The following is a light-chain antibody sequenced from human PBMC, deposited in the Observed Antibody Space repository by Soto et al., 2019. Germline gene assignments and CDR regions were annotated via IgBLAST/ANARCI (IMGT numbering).Light chain of an antibody. CDR1: QSVDIN. V-gene: IGKV3-20*01. J-gene: IGKJ1*01. CDR2: GAS. CDR3: QQYGSSPRT. Sequence: EIVLTHSPATLSVSPCERVTLSFRASQSVDINLAWYQQKPGQAPRLLIYGASTRATDMPGRFSGRGSGTDFTLTISRLEPEDFAMYYCQQYGSSPRTFGQGTKVDIK.